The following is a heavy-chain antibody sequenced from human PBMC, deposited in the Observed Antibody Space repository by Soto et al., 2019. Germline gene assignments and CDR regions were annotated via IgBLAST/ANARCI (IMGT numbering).Heavy chain of an antibody. CDR2: FSYSGSL. V-gene: IGHV4-34*01. D-gene: IGHD1-20*01. CDR3: AGGPRYWSFAL. Sequence: SETLSLTCSFYGWSSRAYHWSWIRQSPGEGLEWIGEFSYSGSLNYNPSLKRRVAVSLDTSTDHFSLTMTSVTAADTGVYFCAGGPRYWSFALWGRGTLVTVSS. J-gene: IGHJ2*01. CDR1: GWSSRAYH.